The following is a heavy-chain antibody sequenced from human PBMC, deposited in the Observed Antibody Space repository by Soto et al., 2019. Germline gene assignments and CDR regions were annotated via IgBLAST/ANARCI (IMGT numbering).Heavy chain of an antibody. CDR3: ARSTTALLYYYYYGMDV. Sequence: ASVKVSCKASGGTFSSYAISWVRQAPGQGLEWMGGIIPIFGTANYAQKFQGRVTITADKSTSTAYMELSSLRSEDTAVYYCARSTTALLYYYYYGMDVWGQGTTVTVSS. CDR2: IIPIFGTA. V-gene: IGHV1-69*06. J-gene: IGHJ6*02. CDR1: GGTFSSYA. D-gene: IGHD1-1*01.